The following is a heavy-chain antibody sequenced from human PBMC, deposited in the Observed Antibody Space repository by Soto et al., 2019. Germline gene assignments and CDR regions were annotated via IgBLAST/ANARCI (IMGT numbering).Heavy chain of an antibody. CDR2: ISGYNGNT. Sequence: ASVKVSCKASGYPFTSFGISWVRQAPGQGLEWMGWISGYNGNTNYAPSLQGRVTMTTDTSTSTAYMELRSLRPDDTAVYYCARVVGALGHWFDPWGQGTLVTVSS. D-gene: IGHD1-26*01. J-gene: IGHJ5*02. V-gene: IGHV1-18*01. CDR1: GYPFTSFG. CDR3: ARVVGALGHWFDP.